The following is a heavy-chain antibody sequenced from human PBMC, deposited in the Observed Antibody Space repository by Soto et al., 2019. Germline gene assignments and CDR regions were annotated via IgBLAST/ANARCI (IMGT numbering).Heavy chain of an antibody. J-gene: IGHJ6*02. Sequence: PGESLKISCMGSGYKVSTWHNFTSYWIAWVRQMPGEGLEWRGIIYPCASDIRYSPSFQGQVTISADKTTSTAYLQWRSLKASDTAVYYCARHYYPNPNLKYSFFYGSDAWRQGTPVTV. CDR3: ARHYYPNPNLKYSFFYGSDA. CDR1: GYKVSTWHNFTSYW. D-gene: IGHD3-22*01. V-gene: IGHV5-51*01. CDR2: IYPCASDI.